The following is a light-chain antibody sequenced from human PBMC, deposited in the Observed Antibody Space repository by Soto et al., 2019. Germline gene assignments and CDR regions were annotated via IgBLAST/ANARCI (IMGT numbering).Light chain of an antibody. J-gene: IGLJ1*01. V-gene: IGLV2-8*01. CDR1: SSDVGGYNY. CDR3: SSYAGSNTPYV. CDR2: EVS. Sequence: QSALTQPPSASGSPGQSVTISWTGTSSDVGGYNYVSWYQQHPGKAPKLMIYEVSKRPSGVPDRFSGSKSGNTASLTVSGLQAEDEADYYCSSYAGSNTPYVFGTGTKVTVL.